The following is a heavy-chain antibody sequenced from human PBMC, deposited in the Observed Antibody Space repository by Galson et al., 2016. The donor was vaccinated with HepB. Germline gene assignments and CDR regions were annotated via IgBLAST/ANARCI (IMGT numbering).Heavy chain of an antibody. Sequence: SLRLSCAASGFPFRSSTMHWVRQAPGKGLEWVSGISGSGSNTHYGDSVKGRFTISRDNSKNTLHLDMNSLRADDTAIYSCARGGFYGPFSGYFDLWGRGTLVTVSS. J-gene: IGHJ2*01. D-gene: IGHD4-17*01. V-gene: IGHV3-23*01. CDR1: GFPFRSST. CDR3: ARGGFYGPFSGYFDL. CDR2: ISGSGSNT.